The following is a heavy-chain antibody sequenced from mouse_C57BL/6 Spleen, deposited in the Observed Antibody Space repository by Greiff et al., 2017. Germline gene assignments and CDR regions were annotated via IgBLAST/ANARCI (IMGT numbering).Heavy chain of an antibody. Sequence: QVQLQQSGAELVRPGASVTLSCKASGYTFTDYEMHWVKQTPVHGLEWIGAIDPETGGTAYNQKFKGKAILTADKSSSTAYMELRSLTSEDSAVYYCTSDSSLTGFAYWGQGTLVTVSA. J-gene: IGHJ3*01. V-gene: IGHV1-15*01. CDR1: GYTFTDYE. CDR3: TSDSSLTGFAY. CDR2: IDPETGGT. D-gene: IGHD3-2*01.